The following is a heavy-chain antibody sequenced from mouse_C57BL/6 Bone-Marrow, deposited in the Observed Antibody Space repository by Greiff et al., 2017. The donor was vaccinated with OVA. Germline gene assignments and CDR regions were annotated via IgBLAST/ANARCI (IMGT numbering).Heavy chain of an antibody. V-gene: IGHV1-55*01. CDR3: AREEDSSGRFAY. CDR2: IYPGSGST. CDR1: GYTFTSYW. Sequence: VQLQQPGAELVKPGASVKMSCKASGYTFTSYWITWVKQRPGQGLEWIGDIYPGSGSTNYNEKFKSKATLTVDTSSSTAYMQLSSLTSEDSAVYYCAREEDSSGRFAYWGQGTLVTVSA. J-gene: IGHJ3*01. D-gene: IGHD3-2*02.